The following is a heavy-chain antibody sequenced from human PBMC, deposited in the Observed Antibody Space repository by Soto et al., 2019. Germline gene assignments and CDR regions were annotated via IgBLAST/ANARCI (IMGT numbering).Heavy chain of an antibody. J-gene: IGHJ2*01. V-gene: IGHV1-69*01. CDR3: AIDAKSDYSASSGYYWYFDL. Sequence: QVQLVQSGAEVKKPGSSVKVSCKASGGTFSSYAISWVRQAPGQGLEWMGGIIPIFGTANYAQKFQGRVTITAYASTSPAYMERSGVRSEDTDVYYCAIDAKSDYSASSGYYWYFDLWGRGTLVNVSS. CDR2: IIPIFGTA. CDR1: GGTFSSYA. D-gene: IGHD3-22*01.